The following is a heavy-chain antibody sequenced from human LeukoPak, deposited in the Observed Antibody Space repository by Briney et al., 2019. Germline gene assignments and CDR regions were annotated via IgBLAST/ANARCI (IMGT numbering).Heavy chain of an antibody. Sequence: VASVKVSCRASGYTFTDYYIHWVRQAQGQGLEWMGWINPDNGGTNYAQKFQGRVTMTRDTSIRTVYMDLSRLRSDDTAVFYCTREARVGNWFDPWGQGTQVTVS. CDR2: INPDNGGT. D-gene: IGHD2-2*01. V-gene: IGHV1-2*02. J-gene: IGHJ5*02. CDR3: TREARVGNWFDP. CDR1: GYTFTDYY.